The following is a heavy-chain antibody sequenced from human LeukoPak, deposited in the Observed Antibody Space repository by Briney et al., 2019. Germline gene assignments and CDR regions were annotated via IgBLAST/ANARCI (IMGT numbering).Heavy chain of an antibody. J-gene: IGHJ4*02. Sequence: VRSLRLSCAASGVTFSSDGRHWVRQAPGKGLECVAVISYDGSNKYYADSVKGRFTISRDNSKNTLYLQMNSLRAEDTAVYYCAKDRHIQLWSIDYWGQGTLVIVSS. CDR3: AKDRHIQLWSIDY. CDR1: GVTFSSDG. CDR2: ISYDGSNK. D-gene: IGHD5-18*01. V-gene: IGHV3-30*18.